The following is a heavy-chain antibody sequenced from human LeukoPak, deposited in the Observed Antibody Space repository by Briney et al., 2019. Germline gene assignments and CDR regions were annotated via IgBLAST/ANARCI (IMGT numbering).Heavy chain of an antibody. Sequence: PGGSLRLSCATSGFTFSSYSMNLVRQAPGKGLEWVSSINTGSTYINYADSVKGRFTISRDNAKNTLYLQMNSLRAEDTAVYYCARGGVGLIDYWGQGTLVTVSS. CDR1: GFTFSSYS. D-gene: IGHD1-26*01. CDR2: INTGSTYI. V-gene: IGHV3-21*01. CDR3: ARGGVGLIDY. J-gene: IGHJ4*02.